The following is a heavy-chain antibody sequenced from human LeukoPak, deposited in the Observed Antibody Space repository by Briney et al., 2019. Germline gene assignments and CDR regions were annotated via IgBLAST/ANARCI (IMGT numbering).Heavy chain of an antibody. V-gene: IGHV3-23*01. D-gene: IGHD3-22*01. CDR2: ISASGATT. CDR1: GFTFSNYA. Sequence: SGGSLRLSCAASGFTFSNYAMSWVRQAPGKGLEWVSVISASGATTYNADPVKGRFTISRDNSENTLYLQMNSLRADDTAVYYCAKQRSSYYDSSDYWGQGTLVTVSS. CDR3: AKQRSSYYDSSDY. J-gene: IGHJ4*02.